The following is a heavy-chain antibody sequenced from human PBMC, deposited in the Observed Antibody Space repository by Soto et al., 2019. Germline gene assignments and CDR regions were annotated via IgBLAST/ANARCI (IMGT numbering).Heavy chain of an antibody. V-gene: IGHV3-33*01. CDR2: IWYDGSNK. J-gene: IGHJ3*02. Sequence: GGSLRLSCAASGFTFSSDGMHWVRQAPGKGLEWVAVIWYDGSNKYYADSVKGRFTISRDNSKNTLYLQMNSLRAEDTAVYYCARDFGRGFVRGAAFDIWGQGTMVTVSS. CDR3: ARDFGRGFVRGAAFDI. D-gene: IGHD2-15*01. CDR1: GFTFSSDG.